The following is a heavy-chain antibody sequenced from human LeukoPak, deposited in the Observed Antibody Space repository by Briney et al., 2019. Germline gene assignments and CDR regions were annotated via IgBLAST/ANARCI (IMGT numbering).Heavy chain of an antibody. CDR1: GFTFRNYA. D-gene: IGHD3-9*01. Sequence: GASLRLSCAASGFTFRNYAMSWVRQAPGKGLERVSAIVGSGSSTYYADSVKGRFTISRDNSKNTLYLQLNRLRAEDTAVYYCAKWGDYDILTGYYDSDYWGQGTLVTVSS. CDR2: IVGSGSST. CDR3: AKWGDYDILTGYYDSDY. J-gene: IGHJ4*02. V-gene: IGHV3-23*01.